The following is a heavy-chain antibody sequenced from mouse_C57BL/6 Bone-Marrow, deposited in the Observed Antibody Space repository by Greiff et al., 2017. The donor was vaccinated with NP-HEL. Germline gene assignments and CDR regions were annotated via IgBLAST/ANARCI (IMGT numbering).Heavy chain of an antibody. D-gene: IGHD4-1*02. CDR3: ARGTQLYYFDY. J-gene: IGHJ2*01. V-gene: IGHV1-80*01. CDR1: GYAFSSYW. Sequence: VQLQQSGAELVKPGASVKISCKASGYAFSSYWMNWVKQRPGKGLEWIGQIYPGDGDTNYNGKFKGKATLTADKSSSTAYMQLSSLTSEDSAVYFCARGTQLYYFDYWGQGTTLTVSS. CDR2: IYPGDGDT.